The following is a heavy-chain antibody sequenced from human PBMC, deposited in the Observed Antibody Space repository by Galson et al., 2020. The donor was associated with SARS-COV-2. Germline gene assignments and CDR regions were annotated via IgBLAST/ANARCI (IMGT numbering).Heavy chain of an antibody. CDR3: ARPFHDSSGYYFFTFDI. J-gene: IGHJ3*02. V-gene: IGHV4-39*01. D-gene: IGHD3-22*01. CDR1: GGSISSSSYY. Sequence: SETLSLTCTVSGGSISSSSYYWGWIRQPPGKGLEWIGTIYSSASTFYNPSLKSRVTMSVDTSKNQLSLNLSSVTAADTAVYYCARPFHDSSGYYFFTFDIWGQGTMVTVSS. CDR2: IYSSAST.